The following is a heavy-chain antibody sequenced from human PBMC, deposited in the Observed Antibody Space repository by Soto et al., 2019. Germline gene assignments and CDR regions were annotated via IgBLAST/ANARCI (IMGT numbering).Heavy chain of an antibody. CDR2: VSDSGGTT. J-gene: IGHJ5*02. CDR3: AKDGNRLIPRVWFDP. V-gene: IGHV3-23*01. CDR1: GFIFRDYA. Sequence: PGGSLRLSCAASGFIFRDYAMSWVRQSPELGLEWISVVSDSGGTTYYADSVKGRFTISRDNSKKTVFLQMNSLRADDTAVCYCAKDGNRLIPRVWFDPWGQGTRVTVSS. D-gene: IGHD2-8*01.